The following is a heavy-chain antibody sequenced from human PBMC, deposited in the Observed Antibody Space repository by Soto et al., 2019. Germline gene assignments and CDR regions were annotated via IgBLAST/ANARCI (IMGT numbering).Heavy chain of an antibody. Sequence: ESGPTLVNPTETLTLTCTVSGFSLSNARMGVSWIRQPPGKALEWLAHIFSNDEKSYGTSLKSRLTISKDTSKSQVVLTMTNMDPVDTATYYCARISPDYSKIDYWGQGTLVTVSS. V-gene: IGHV2-26*01. CDR2: IFSNDEK. J-gene: IGHJ4*02. D-gene: IGHD4-4*01. CDR3: ARISPDYSKIDY. CDR1: GFSLSNARMG.